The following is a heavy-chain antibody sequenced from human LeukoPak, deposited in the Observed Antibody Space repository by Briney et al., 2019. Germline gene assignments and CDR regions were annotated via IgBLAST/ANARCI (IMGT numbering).Heavy chain of an antibody. CDR1: GFPFSRYT. CDR2: VAYDGDNK. CDR3: ARGSYCSGGSCHVGSWFDP. Sequence: PGGSLRLSCAASGFPFSRYTMHWVRQAPGKGAEWMATVAYDGDNKYYADSVKGRFTISRDNSNNTLFLQLGALSADDTAVYYCARGSYCSGGSCHVGSWFDPWGQGTLVTVSS. J-gene: IGHJ5*02. D-gene: IGHD2-15*01. V-gene: IGHV3-30*15.